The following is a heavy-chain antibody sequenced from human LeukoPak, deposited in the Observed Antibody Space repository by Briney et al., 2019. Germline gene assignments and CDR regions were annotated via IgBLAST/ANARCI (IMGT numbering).Heavy chain of an antibody. J-gene: IGHJ4*02. V-gene: IGHV3-48*04. D-gene: IGHD3-9*01. CDR1: GFTFNNYW. Sequence: GGSLRLSCAASGFTFNNYWMHWVRQAPGKGLEWLSYISSSSSTIYYADSVKGRFTISRDNAKNSLYLQMNSLRAEDTAMYYCARGYDISDYWGQGTVVTVSS. CDR3: ARGYDISDY. CDR2: ISSSSSTI.